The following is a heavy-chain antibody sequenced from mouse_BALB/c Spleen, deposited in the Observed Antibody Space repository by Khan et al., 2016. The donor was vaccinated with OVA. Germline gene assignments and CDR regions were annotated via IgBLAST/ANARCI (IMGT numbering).Heavy chain of an antibody. Sequence: VQLQESGAELARPGASVKLSCKASGYTFTDYYINWVKLRTGQGLEWIGEISPGSGDTYYNERFKGKATLTADKSSSTAYMQLSSLTSEASADYCCARRNYFGYTFAYWGQGTLVTVSA. CDR1: GYTFTDYY. CDR3: ARRNYFGYTFAY. D-gene: IGHD1-2*01. CDR2: ISPGSGDT. V-gene: IGHV1-77*01. J-gene: IGHJ3*01.